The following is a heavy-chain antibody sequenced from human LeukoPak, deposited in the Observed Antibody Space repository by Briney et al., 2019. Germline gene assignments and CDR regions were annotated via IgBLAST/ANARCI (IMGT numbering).Heavy chain of an antibody. CDR3: ARSPYYDSSGYYPY. Sequence: PSETLSLTCAVSGYSISSGFYWGWIRQPPGKGLEWIGSMSHSGSTYYNPSLKSRLTISVDASKNQFSLRLSSVTAADTALYYCARSPYYDSSGYYPYWGQGILVTVSS. J-gene: IGHJ4*02. CDR1: GYSISSGFY. D-gene: IGHD3-22*01. CDR2: MSHSGST. V-gene: IGHV4-38-2*01.